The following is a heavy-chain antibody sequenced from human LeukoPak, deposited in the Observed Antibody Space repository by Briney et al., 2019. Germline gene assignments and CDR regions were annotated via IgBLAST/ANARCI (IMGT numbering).Heavy chain of an antibody. Sequence: GSLRLSCAASGFTFSEYYMNWIRQVPGKGLEWVSYISSGGSTIYYADSVKGRFTISRDNAKNSLYLQMNSLRAEDTAVYYCAGDRYSGYCTITTCYGDFDYWGQGTPVTVSS. CDR3: AGDRYSGYCTITTCYGDFDY. V-gene: IGHV3-11*04. CDR1: GFTFSEYY. J-gene: IGHJ4*02. CDR2: ISSGGSTI. D-gene: IGHD2-2*01.